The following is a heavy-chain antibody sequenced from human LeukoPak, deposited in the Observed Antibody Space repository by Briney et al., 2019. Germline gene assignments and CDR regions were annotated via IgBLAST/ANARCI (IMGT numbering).Heavy chain of an antibody. J-gene: IGHJ2*01. CDR2: INSDGSST. Sequence: GGSLRLSCAASGFTFSSYWMHWVRQAPGKGLVWFSRINSDGSSTTYADSVKGRFTISRDNAKNTLYLQMNSLRAEDTAVYYCARGPPWYFDLWGRGTLVTVSS. V-gene: IGHV3-74*01. CDR1: GFTFSSYW. CDR3: ARGPPWYFDL. D-gene: IGHD6-25*01.